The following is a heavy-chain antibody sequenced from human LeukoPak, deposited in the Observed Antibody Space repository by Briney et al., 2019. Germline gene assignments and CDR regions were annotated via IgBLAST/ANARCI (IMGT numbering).Heavy chain of an antibody. CDR3: AKPSLGYCSGGSCFNY. D-gene: IGHD2-15*01. J-gene: IGHJ4*02. CDR1: AFTFSNYA. V-gene: IGHV3-23*01. Sequence: GGSLRLPCAASAFTFSNYAMSWVRQAPGKGLEWVSGISGSGSRTYYADSVKGRFTISRDNSKNTLYLQMNSLRAEDTALYYCAKPSLGYCSGGSCFNYWGQGTLVTVSS. CDR2: ISGSGSRT.